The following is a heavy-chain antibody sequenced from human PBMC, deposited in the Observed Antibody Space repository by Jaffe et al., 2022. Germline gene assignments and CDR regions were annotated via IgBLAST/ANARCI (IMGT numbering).Heavy chain of an antibody. CDR2: IKQDGSEK. CDR1: GFTFSSYW. V-gene: IGHV3-7*01. Sequence: EVQLVESGGGLVQPGGSLRLSCAASGFTFSSYWMSWVRQAPGKGLEWVANIKQDGSEKYYVDSVKGRFTISRDNAKNSLYLQMNSLRAEDTAVYYCARGGWGSGWYKVLDYWGQGTLVTVSS. CDR3: ARGGWGSGWYKVLDY. J-gene: IGHJ4*02. D-gene: IGHD6-19*01.